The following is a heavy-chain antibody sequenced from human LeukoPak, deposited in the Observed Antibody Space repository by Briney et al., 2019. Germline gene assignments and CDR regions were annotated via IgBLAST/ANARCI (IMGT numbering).Heavy chain of an antibody. D-gene: IGHD3-3*01. J-gene: IGHJ3*02. V-gene: IGHV4-39*01. CDR3: ARPYYDFWSGQGNDAFDI. Sequence: PETLSLTCAVYGGSFSGYYWGWSRQRPGKGLGWIGSSCYSGSTYYNLSLKSRITISVDTSKNQFSLKLRSVTAADTAVYYCARPYYDFWSGQGNDAFDIWGQGTMVTVSS. CDR2: SCYSGST. CDR1: GGSFSGYY.